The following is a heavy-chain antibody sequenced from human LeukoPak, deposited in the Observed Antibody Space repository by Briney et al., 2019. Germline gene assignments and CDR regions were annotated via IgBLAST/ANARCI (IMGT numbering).Heavy chain of an antibody. J-gene: IGHJ4*02. Sequence: ASVKVSCTASGYTFTSYDINWVRQATGQGLEWMGWMNPNSSNTGYAQKFQGRVTMTRNTSISTAYMELSSLRSEDTAVYYCATDSSSWAGGWGQGTLVTVSS. D-gene: IGHD6-13*01. CDR1: GYTFTSYD. CDR3: ATDSSSWAGG. CDR2: MNPNSSNT. V-gene: IGHV1-8*01.